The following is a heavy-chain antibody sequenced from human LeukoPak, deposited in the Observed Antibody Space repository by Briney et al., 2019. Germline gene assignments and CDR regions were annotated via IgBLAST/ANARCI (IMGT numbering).Heavy chain of an antibody. CDR3: ARDAVDTANAV. J-gene: IGHJ6*02. CDR2: ISGSGGST. V-gene: IGHV3-23*01. Sequence: PGGSLRLSCAASGFTFSSYAMSWSPRPQGKGRGWVSAISGSGGSTYYADSVKGRFTISRDNSKNTLYLQMNSLRAEDTAVYYCARDAVDTANAVWGQGTTVTVSS. D-gene: IGHD5-18*01. CDR1: GFTFSSYA.